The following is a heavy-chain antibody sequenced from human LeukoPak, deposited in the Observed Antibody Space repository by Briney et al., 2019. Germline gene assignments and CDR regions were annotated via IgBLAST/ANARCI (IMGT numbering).Heavy chain of an antibody. Sequence: SETLSLTCTVSGGSISSSSYYWGWIRQPPGKGLEWIGSIYYSGSTYYNPSLKSRVTISVDTSKNQFSLKLNSVTAADTAVYYCAKRLPGDNDAFDIWGQGTMVTVSS. CDR3: AKRLPGDNDAFDI. J-gene: IGHJ3*02. CDR1: GGSISSSSYY. V-gene: IGHV4-39*01. D-gene: IGHD7-27*01. CDR2: IYYSGST.